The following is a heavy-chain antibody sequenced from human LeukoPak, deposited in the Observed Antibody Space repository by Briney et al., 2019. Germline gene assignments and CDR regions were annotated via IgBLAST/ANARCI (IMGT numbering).Heavy chain of an antibody. CDR1: GGTFSSYA. Sequence: ASVKVSCKASGGTFSSYAISWVGQAPGQGLEWMGRIIPILGIANYAQKFQGRVTITADKSTSTAYMELSSLRSEDTAVYYCARDNRGYSGYEEGNAFDIWGQGTMVTVSS. CDR3: ARDNRGYSGYEEGNAFDI. J-gene: IGHJ3*02. V-gene: IGHV1-69*04. CDR2: IIPILGIA. D-gene: IGHD5-12*01.